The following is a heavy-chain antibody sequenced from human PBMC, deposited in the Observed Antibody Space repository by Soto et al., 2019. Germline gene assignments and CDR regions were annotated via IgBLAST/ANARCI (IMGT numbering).Heavy chain of an antibody. CDR3: ARGVGIVPAAIEDYYYPYMDV. D-gene: IGHD2-2*01. V-gene: IGHV4-59*01. CDR1: GGSISSYY. CDR2: IYYSGST. J-gene: IGHJ6*03. Sequence: SETLSLTCTVSGGSISSYYWSWIRQPPGKGLEWIGYIYYSGSTNYNPSLKSRVTISVDTSKNQFSLKLSSVTAADTAVYYCARGVGIVPAAIEDYYYPYMDVWGKGTTVTVSS.